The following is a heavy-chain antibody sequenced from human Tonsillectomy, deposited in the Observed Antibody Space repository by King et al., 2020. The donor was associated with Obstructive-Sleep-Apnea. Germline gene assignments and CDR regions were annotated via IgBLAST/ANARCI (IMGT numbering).Heavy chain of an antibody. V-gene: IGHV3-30*04. CDR3: ARAVTGTTEYFDY. CDR1: GFTFSSYA. Sequence: QLVQSGGGVVQPGRSLRLSCAASGFTFSSYAMHRVRQAPGTGLEWVAVISHDGSNKYYADSVKGRFTNPRNNSKTPLYLQMNSLRAEDTAVYYGARAVTGTTEYFDYWGQGTLVTVSS. D-gene: IGHD1-7*01. J-gene: IGHJ4*02. CDR2: ISHDGSNK.